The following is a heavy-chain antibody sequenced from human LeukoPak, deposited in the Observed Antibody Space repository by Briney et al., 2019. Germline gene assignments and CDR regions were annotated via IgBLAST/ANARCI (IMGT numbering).Heavy chain of an antibody. CDR1: GFTFSDYY. D-gene: IGHD3-3*01. V-gene: IGHV3-11*04. J-gene: IGHJ3*02. CDR3: ARDARLRFLEWLPLDAFDI. CDR2: ISSSGSTI. Sequence: GGSLRLSCAASGFTFSDYYMSWIRQAPGKGLEWVSYISSSGSTIYYADSVKGRFTISRDNAKNSLYLQMNSLRAEDTAVYYCARDARLRFLEWLPLDAFDIWGQGTMVTVSS.